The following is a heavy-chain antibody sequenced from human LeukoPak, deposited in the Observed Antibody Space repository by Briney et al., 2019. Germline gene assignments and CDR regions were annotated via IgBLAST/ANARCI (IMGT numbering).Heavy chain of an antibody. Sequence: GGSLRLSCVASGFTFSNHWMSWVRQAPGKGLEWVANIKQDGSEKYYVDSVKGRFTISRDNAKNSLFLQMDSPRADDTAVYYCARGEVATTYYYGMDVWGQGTTVTVSS. J-gene: IGHJ6*02. CDR3: ARGEVATTYYYGMDV. D-gene: IGHD5-12*01. V-gene: IGHV3-7*01. CDR1: GFTFSNHW. CDR2: IKQDGSEK.